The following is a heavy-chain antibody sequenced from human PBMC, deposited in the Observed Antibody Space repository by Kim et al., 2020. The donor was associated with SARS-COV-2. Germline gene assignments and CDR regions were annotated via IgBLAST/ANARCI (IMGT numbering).Heavy chain of an antibody. CDR1: GYTFTSYY. CDR2: INPSGGST. V-gene: IGHV1-46*01. Sequence: ASVKVSCKASGYTFTSYYMHWVRQAPGQGLEWMGIINPSGGSTSYAQKFQGRVTMTRDTSTSTVYMELSSLRSEDTAVYYCARTRSNYAYSRAGNFDYWGQGTLVTVSS. D-gene: IGHD4-4*01. J-gene: IGHJ4*02. CDR3: ARTRSNYAYSRAGNFDY.